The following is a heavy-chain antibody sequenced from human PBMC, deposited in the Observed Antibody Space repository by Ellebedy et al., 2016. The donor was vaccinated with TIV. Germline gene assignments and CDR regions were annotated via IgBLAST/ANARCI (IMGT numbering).Heavy chain of an antibody. D-gene: IGHD3-16*01. CDR3: VKGRGGYYYYGMDV. V-gene: IGHV3-23*01. Sequence: PGGSLRLSCAGSGFIFSSYAMSWVRQAPGKGLEWVSGISGSGVTTNYVDSVKGRFTISRDNSKNTLNLQMNSLRAEETAVYYCVKGRGGYYYYGMDVWGQGTTVTVSS. CDR2: ISGSGVTT. J-gene: IGHJ6*02. CDR1: GFIFSSYA.